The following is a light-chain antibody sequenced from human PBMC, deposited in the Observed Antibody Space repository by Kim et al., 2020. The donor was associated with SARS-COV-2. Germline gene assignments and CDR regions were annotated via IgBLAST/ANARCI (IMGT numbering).Light chain of an antibody. CDR1: EGISY. Sequence: PGESVTLACRASEGISYLAWYQQTLGQAPRLLSYDASQRAPGIPARFSGSGSGRDFSLRISTLEPEDFAIYYCQVRSNWPPTLTFGGGTKVDIK. V-gene: IGKV3-11*02. CDR2: DAS. J-gene: IGKJ4*01. CDR3: QVRSNWPPTLT.